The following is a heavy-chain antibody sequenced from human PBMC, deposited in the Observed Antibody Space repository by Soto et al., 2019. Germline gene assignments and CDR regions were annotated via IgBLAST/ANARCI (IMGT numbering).Heavy chain of an antibody. V-gene: IGHV3-23*01. CDR2: ISGSGGST. J-gene: IGHJ4*02. D-gene: IGHD3-3*01. Sequence: PGGSLRLSCAASGFTFSSYAMSWVRQAPGKGLEWVSAISGSGGSTYYADSVKGRSTISRDNSKNTLYLQMNSLRAEDTAVYYCAKSTSITIFGVVKYDYWGQGTLVTVSS. CDR3: AKSTSITIFGVVKYDY. CDR1: GFTFSSYA.